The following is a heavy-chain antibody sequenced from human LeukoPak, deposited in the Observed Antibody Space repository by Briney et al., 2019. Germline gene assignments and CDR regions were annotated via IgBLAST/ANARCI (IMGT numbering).Heavy chain of an antibody. J-gene: IGHJ4*02. Sequence: GESLKISCAASGFTLSNYWMHWVRQGPGKGLVWVPRVSNDGSSTAYADSVRGRFTISRDNAKNTLYLQMNSLRAEDTAVYYCVGASADTTPRPWGQGTLVTVSS. CDR1: GFTLSNYW. CDR2: VSNDGSST. D-gene: IGHD6-13*01. V-gene: IGHV3-74*01. CDR3: VGASADTTPRP.